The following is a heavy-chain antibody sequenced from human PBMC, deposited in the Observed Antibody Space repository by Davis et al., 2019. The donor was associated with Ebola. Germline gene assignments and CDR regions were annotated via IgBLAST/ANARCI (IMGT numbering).Heavy chain of an antibody. Sequence: GGSLRLSCAASGFTFSSYAMSWVRQAPGKGLEWVSAISGSGGSTYYADSVKGRFTISRDNSKNTLYLQMNSLRAEDTAVYYCARPMSNYGDYVGYFDYWGQGTLVTVSS. J-gene: IGHJ4*02. CDR1: GFTFSSYA. CDR2: ISGSGGST. V-gene: IGHV3-23*01. CDR3: ARPMSNYGDYVGYFDY. D-gene: IGHD4-17*01.